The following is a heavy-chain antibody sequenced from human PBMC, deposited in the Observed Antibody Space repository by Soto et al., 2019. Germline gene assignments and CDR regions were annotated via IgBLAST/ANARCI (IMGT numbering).Heavy chain of an antibody. J-gene: IGHJ6*02. CDR2: IVPMLGTP. CDR1: GGTLYNFI. D-gene: IGHD1-26*01. V-gene: IGHV1-69*13. CDR3: ARNGTYSSSLSQYSGMDV. Sequence: SVKVSCKASGGTLYNFIMNWVRQTPGRGLEWMGGIVPMLGTPTYAEKFKGRVTISATGSTSTMYMEVTSLRSEDTAIYYCARNGTYSSSLSQYSGMDVWGQGTTVTVSS.